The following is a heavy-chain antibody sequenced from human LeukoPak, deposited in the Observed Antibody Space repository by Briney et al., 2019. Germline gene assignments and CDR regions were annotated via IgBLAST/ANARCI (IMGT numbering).Heavy chain of an antibody. CDR3: ASFGALREYYYGSGSPNWFDP. J-gene: IGHJ5*02. CDR1: GYSISSGYY. Sequence: PSETLSLTCTVSGYSISSGYYWGWIRQPPGKGLEWIGSIYHSGSTYYNPSLKSRVTISVDTSKNQFSLKLSSVTAADTAVYYCASFGALREYYYGSGSPNWFDPWGQGTLVTVSS. CDR2: IYHSGST. D-gene: IGHD3-10*01. V-gene: IGHV4-38-2*02.